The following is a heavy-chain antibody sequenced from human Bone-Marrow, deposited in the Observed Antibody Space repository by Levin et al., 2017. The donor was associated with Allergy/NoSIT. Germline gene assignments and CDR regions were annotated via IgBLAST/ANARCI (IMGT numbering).Heavy chain of an antibody. J-gene: IGHJ5*02. CDR3: ARGYTAMVIGWFDP. D-gene: IGHD5-18*01. CDR2: IIPIFGTA. Sequence: GASVKVSCKASGGTFSSYAISWVRQAPGQGLEWMGGIIPIFGTANYAQKFQGRVSITADDSTSTAYMELSSLRSEDTAVYYCARGYTAMVIGWFDPWGQGTLVTVSS. V-gene: IGHV1-69*13. CDR1: GGTFSSYA.